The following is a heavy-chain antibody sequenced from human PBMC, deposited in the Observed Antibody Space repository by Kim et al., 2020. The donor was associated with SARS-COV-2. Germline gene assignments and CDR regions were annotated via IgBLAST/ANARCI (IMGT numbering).Heavy chain of an antibody. D-gene: IGHD2-15*01. J-gene: IGHJ4*02. CDR3: ARLCGYCSGGSWLG. Sequence: SETLSLTCTVSGGSISSSSYYWGWIRQPPGKGLEWIGSIYYSGSTYYNPSLKSRVTISVDTSKNQFSLKLSSVTAADTAVYYCARLCGYCSGGSWLGWGQGTLVTVSS. CDR2: IYYSGST. CDR1: GGSISSSSYY. V-gene: IGHV4-39*01.